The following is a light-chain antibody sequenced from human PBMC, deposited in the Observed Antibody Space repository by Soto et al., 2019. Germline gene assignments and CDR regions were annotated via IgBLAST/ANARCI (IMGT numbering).Light chain of an antibody. CDR1: QGISTY. CDR3: QQSYSIPWT. CDR2: AAS. Sequence: DIQMTQSPSSLSESAGDRVTITCRASQGISTYLNWYQQKPGKAPKLLIYAASSLQSGVPSRFSGSGSETDFTLTISSLQPEDFATYYCQQSYSIPWTFGQGTKVDIK. V-gene: IGKV1-39*01. J-gene: IGKJ1*01.